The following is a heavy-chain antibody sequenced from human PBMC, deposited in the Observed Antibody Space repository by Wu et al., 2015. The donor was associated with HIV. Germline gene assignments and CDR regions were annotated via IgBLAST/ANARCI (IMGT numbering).Heavy chain of an antibody. Sequence: QVQLVQSGAEVKKPGASVKVSCKASGYTFTSYYMHWVRQAPGQGLEWMGIINPSGGSTSYAQKFQGRVTMTRDTSTSTVYMELSSLRSEDTAVYYCARGAAYNWNYDRLEFDYWGQGTLVTVSS. J-gene: IGHJ4*02. D-gene: IGHD1-7*01. CDR1: GYTFTSYY. CDR3: ARGAAYNWNYDRLEFDY. V-gene: IGHV1-46*03. CDR2: INPSGGST.